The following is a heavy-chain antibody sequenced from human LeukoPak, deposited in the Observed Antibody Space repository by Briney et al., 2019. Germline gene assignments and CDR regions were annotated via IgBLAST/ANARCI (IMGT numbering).Heavy chain of an antibody. V-gene: IGHV1-2*02. CDR2: INPNSGGT. Sequence: ASVKVSCKASGYTFTGYYMHWVRQAPGQGLEWMGWINPNSGGTNYAQKFQGRVTMTRDTSISTAYMELSRLRSDDTAVYYCARVSVLSPPYYFDYWGQGTLVTVSS. J-gene: IGHJ4*02. CDR1: GYTFTGYY. CDR3: ARVSVLSPPYYFDY. D-gene: IGHD2/OR15-2a*01.